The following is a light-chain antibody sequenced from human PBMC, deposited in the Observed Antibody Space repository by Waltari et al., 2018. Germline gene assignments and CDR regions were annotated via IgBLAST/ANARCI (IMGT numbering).Light chain of an antibody. V-gene: IGLV2-8*01. Sequence: QSALTQPPSASGSRGQSVTISCTGTSSDVGSYNYVSWYQQHPGKAPKLMIYEVTNRPSGVPDRVSGSKSGNTASLTVSGLQAEDEADYYCSSYAGSNNVIFGGGTRLTVL. J-gene: IGLJ2*01. CDR3: SSYAGSNNVI. CDR2: EVT. CDR1: SSDVGSYNY.